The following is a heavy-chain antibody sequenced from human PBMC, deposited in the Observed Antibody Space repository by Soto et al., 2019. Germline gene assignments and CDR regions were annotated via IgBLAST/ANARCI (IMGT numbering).Heavy chain of an antibody. CDR2: INHSGST. Sequence: ASETLSLTCAVYGGSFSGYYWSWIRQPPGKGLEWIGEINHSGSTNYNPSLKSRVTISVDTSKNQFSLKLSSVTAADTAVYYCARGSSWPQYQNWFDPWGQGTLVTVSS. V-gene: IGHV4-34*01. J-gene: IGHJ5*02. CDR3: ARGSSWPQYQNWFDP. D-gene: IGHD6-13*01. CDR1: GGSFSGYY.